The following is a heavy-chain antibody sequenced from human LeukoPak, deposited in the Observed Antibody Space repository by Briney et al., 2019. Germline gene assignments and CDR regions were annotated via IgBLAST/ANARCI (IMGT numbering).Heavy chain of an antibody. J-gene: IGHJ5*02. V-gene: IGHV3-30-3*01. D-gene: IGHD6-13*01. CDR3: AREFIAAASNWFDP. Sequence: GGSLRLSCAASGFTFSNYAMHWVRQAPGKGLEWVAVISYDGSNIFYADSVKGRFTISRDNSKNTLYLQMNSLRAEDTAVYYCAREFIAAASNWFDPWGQGTLVTVSS. CDR1: GFTFSNYA. CDR2: ISYDGSNI.